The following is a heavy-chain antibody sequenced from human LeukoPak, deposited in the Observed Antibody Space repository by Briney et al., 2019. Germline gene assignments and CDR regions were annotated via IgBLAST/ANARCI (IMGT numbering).Heavy chain of an antibody. D-gene: IGHD2-2*01. Sequence: SETLSLTCTVSAGSVSDYYWNWIRQSPGKGLEWIGYIYYSGSTNYNPSLKSRVTISVDTSKNQFSLKLSSVTAADTAVYYCARHLCQRGCYFDYWGQGTLVTVSS. J-gene: IGHJ4*02. CDR2: IYYSGST. V-gene: IGHV4-59*08. CDR1: AGSVSDYY. CDR3: ARHLCQRGCYFDY.